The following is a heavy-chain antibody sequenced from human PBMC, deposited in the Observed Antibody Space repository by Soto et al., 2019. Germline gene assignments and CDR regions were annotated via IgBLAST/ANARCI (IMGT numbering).Heavy chain of an antibody. CDR1: GITFSSHA. Sequence: WRSLRLSCAASGITFSSHAMSWVRQAPGKGLEWVSAISGSGGSTYYADSVKGRFTISRDNSKNTLYLQMNSLRAEDTAVYYFAKSNPSERWGQGTLVTAPQ. D-gene: IGHD1-1*01. V-gene: IGHV3-23*01. CDR3: AKSNPSER. J-gene: IGHJ4*02. CDR2: ISGSGGST.